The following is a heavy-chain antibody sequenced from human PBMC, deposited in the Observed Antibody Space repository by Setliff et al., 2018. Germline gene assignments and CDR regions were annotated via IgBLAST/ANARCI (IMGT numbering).Heavy chain of an antibody. J-gene: IGHJ4*02. CDR2: INTNTGNP. V-gene: IGHV7-4-1*02. D-gene: IGHD3-3*01. CDR3: ARAWYYNFWSGSQIEY. CDR1: GYTFTSYA. Sequence: ASVKVSCKASGYTFTSYAMNWVRQAPGQGLEWMGWINTNTGNPTYAQGFTGRFVFSLDPSVSTAYLQISSLKAEDTAVYYCARAWYYNFWSGSQIEYWGQGTLVTVSS.